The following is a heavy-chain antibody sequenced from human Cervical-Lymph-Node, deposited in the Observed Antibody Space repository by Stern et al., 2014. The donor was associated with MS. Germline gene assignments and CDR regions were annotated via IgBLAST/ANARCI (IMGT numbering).Heavy chain of an antibody. CDR1: GSTLTDFF. V-gene: IGHV1-24*01. J-gene: IGHJ4*02. Sequence: VQLVESGAEVKKPGASVKVSCKVSGSTLTDFFMHWVRQPPGKGLEWMGGFDPEDGETIYAQKFKGRVTMTEDTSTDTAYMELSSLRSDDTAVYYCATDYNYWGQGTLVTVSS. CDR3: ATDYNY. CDR2: FDPEDGET. D-gene: IGHD3-10*01.